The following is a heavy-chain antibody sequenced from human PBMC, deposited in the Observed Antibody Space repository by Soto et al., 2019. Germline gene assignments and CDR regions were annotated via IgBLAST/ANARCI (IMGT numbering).Heavy chain of an antibody. V-gene: IGHV4-34*01. CDR2: INHSGRT. J-gene: IGHJ4*02. D-gene: IGHD3-22*01. CDR3: ARGRSGDSSGYYASVFGY. Sequence: SETLSLTCAVYGGSFSGYYWSWIRQPPGKGLEWIGEINHSGRTNYNPSLKSRVTISVDTSNNQFSLKLSSVTAADTALYYCARGRSGDSSGYYASVFGYWGQGTLVTVS. CDR1: GGSFSGYY.